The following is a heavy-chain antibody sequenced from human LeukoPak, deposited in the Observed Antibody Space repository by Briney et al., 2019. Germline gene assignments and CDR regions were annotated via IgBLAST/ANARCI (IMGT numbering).Heavy chain of an antibody. CDR2: INHSGST. CDR1: GGSFSDYY. CDR3: ARGRIVVVPAATYYYGSGTLFDY. D-gene: IGHD2-2*01. V-gene: IGHV4-34*01. J-gene: IGHJ4*02. Sequence: SETLSLTCAVYGGSFSDYYWSWIRQPPGKGLERIGEINHSGSTNYNPSLKSRVTISVDTSKNQFSLKLSSVTAADTAVYYCARGRIVVVPAATYYYGSGTLFDYWGQGTLVTVSS.